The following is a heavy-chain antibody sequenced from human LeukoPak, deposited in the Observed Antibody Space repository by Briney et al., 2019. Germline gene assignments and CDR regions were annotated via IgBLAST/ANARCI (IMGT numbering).Heavy chain of an antibody. V-gene: IGHV4-39*01. J-gene: IGHJ5*02. CDR2: IYYSGST. CDR1: GGSISSSSYY. D-gene: IGHD3-3*01. Sequence: SETLSLTCTVSGGSISSSSYYWGWIRQPPGKGLEWIGSIYYSGSTYYNPSLKSRVTISVDTSKNQFSLKLSSVTAADTAVYYCAGGMGVNDFWSGYKSWFDPWGQGTLVTVSS. CDR3: AGGMGVNDFWSGYKSWFDP.